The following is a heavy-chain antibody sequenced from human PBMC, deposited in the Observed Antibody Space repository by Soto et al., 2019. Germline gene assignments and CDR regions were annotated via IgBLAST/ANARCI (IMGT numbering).Heavy chain of an antibody. CDR2: INASGGRT. J-gene: IGHJ4*02. CDR3: GRILPPATFDY. V-gene: IGHV1-46*03. CDR1: GYTFTSYY. D-gene: IGHD2-21*02. Sequence: QVQLVQSGAEVKKPGASVKVSCKASGYTFTSYYVHWIRQAPGQGLEWMGIINASGGRTTYAPKFQGRLTMTRDTSTSTVYMELSSLTSEDTATYFCGRILPPATFDYWGQGTLVTVSS.